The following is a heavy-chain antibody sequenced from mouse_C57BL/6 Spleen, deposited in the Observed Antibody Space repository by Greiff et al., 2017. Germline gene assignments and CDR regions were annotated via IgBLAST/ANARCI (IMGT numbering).Heavy chain of an antibody. J-gene: IGHJ3*01. V-gene: IGHV1-47*01. CDR2: FHPYNDDT. CDR1: GYTFTTYP. D-gene: IGHD1-1*01. Sequence: VQLVESGAELVKPGASVKMSCKASGYTFTTYPIEWMKQNHGKSLEWIGNFHPYNDDTKYNEKFKGKATLTVEKSSSTVYLELSRLTSDDSAVYYCAITTVVAAWFAYWGQGTLVTVSA. CDR3: AITTVVAAWFAY.